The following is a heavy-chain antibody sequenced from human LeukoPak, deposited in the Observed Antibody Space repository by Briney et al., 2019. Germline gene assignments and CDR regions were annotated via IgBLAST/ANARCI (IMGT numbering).Heavy chain of an antibody. V-gene: IGHV3-30*04. J-gene: IGHJ4*02. CDR2: ISYHGTNK. D-gene: IGHD1-26*01. Sequence: GGSLRLSCAASGFTFSSYAMHWVRQAPGKGLEWVAFISYHGTNKYYADSVKGRFTISRDNSKNTLYLQMNSLRTEDTAVYYCARDLQGANDYWGQGTLVTVSS. CDR3: ARDLQGANDY. CDR1: GFTFSSYA.